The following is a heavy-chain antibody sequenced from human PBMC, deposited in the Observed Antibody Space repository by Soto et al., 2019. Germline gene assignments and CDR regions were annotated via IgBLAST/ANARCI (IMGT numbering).Heavy chain of an antibody. V-gene: IGHV1-69*01. CDR1: GGTFSTYG. Sequence: QVQLVQSGAEVKKPGSSVKVSCKASGGTFSTYGISWVRQAPGQGLEWMGGITAIFGAANYAPKFQGRVTITADESTSTAYMELNSLRSEDSAVYYCARSEAVRSEAGTTVVGPNNWLDPWGRGTLVIVSS. CDR3: ARSEAVRSEAGTTVVGPNNWLDP. D-gene: IGHD1-7*01. CDR2: ITAIFGAA. J-gene: IGHJ5*02.